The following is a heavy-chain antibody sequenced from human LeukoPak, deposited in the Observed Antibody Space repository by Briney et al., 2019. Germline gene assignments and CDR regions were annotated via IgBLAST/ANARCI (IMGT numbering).Heavy chain of an antibody. V-gene: IGHV1-69*06. CDR3: ATGVRGYSYDY. Sequence: SVKVSCKASGGTFSSYAISWVRQAPGQGLEWMGGIIPIFGTANYAQKFQGRVTMTEDTSTDTAYMELSSLRSEDTAVYYCATGVRGYSYDYWGQGTLVTVSS. CDR2: IIPIFGTA. CDR1: GGTFSSYA. D-gene: IGHD5-18*01. J-gene: IGHJ4*02.